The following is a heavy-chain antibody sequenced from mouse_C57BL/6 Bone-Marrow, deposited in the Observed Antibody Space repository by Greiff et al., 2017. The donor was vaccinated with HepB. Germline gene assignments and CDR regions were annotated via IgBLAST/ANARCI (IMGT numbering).Heavy chain of an antibody. Sequence: QVQLQQPGAEFVKPGASVKLSCKASGYTFTSYWMQWVKQRPGQGLEWIGEIDPSDSYINYNQKFKGKATLTVDTSSSTAYMQLSSLTSEDSAVYDWARRASLLSWFAYWGQGTLVTVSA. CDR1: GYTFTSYW. CDR2: IDPSDSYI. V-gene: IGHV1-50*01. D-gene: IGHD3-1*01. CDR3: ARRASLLSWFAY. J-gene: IGHJ3*01.